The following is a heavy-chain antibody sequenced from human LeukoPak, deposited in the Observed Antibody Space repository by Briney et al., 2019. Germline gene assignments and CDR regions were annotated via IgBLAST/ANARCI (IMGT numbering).Heavy chain of an antibody. V-gene: IGHV1-8*01. CDR3: ARGRRVHSYGFNNWFDP. Sequence: ASVKVSCKASGYTFTSYDINWVRQATGQGLEWMGWMNPNSGNTGYAQKFQGRVTVTRNTSISTAYMELSSLRSEDTAVYYCARGRRVHSYGFNNWFDPWGQGTLVTVSS. CDR1: GYTFTSYD. CDR2: MNPNSGNT. D-gene: IGHD5-18*01. J-gene: IGHJ5*02.